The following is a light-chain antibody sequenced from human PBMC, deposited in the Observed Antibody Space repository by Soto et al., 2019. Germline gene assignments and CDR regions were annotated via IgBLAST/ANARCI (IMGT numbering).Light chain of an antibody. CDR1: QSISNW. CDR3: QQYYSWWT. CDR2: KAS. J-gene: IGKJ1*01. V-gene: IGKV1-5*03. Sequence: DIQMTQSPSTLSASVGDRVTITCRASQSISNWLAWFQQKPGKAPNLLIYKASNLESGVPSRFSGSGSGTEFTLTISSLQPDDSATYYCQQYYSWWTFGQGTKVEIK.